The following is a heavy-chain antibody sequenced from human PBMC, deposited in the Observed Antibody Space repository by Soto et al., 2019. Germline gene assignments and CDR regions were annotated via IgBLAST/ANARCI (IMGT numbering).Heavy chain of an antibody. Sequence: GGSLRLSCVASGFTFSSYAMSWVRQAPGKGLEWVSAISGSGGSTYYADSVKGRFTISRDNSKNTLYLQMNSLRAEDTAVYYCASSRPADSSGYFNFDYWGQGTLVTVSS. J-gene: IGHJ4*02. CDR1: GFTFSSYA. CDR2: ISGSGGST. CDR3: ASSRPADSSGYFNFDY. V-gene: IGHV3-23*01. D-gene: IGHD3-22*01.